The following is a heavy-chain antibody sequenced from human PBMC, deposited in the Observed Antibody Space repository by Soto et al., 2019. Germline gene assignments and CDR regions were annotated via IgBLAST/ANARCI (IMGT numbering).Heavy chain of an antibody. CDR3: EWPCRTPISSQ. V-gene: IGHV1-2*02. Sequence: SVNVSGKASANTFSGYYSHWVRQAPGQGLEWMGWISPYIGDTASAQKFQGRVTLTSDTSTRTVYMELSRLTSYGTAVYYCEWPCRTPISSQWGQRALVAVP. J-gene: IGHJ1*01. D-gene: IGHD5-12*01. CDR2: ISPYIGDT. CDR1: ANTFSGYY.